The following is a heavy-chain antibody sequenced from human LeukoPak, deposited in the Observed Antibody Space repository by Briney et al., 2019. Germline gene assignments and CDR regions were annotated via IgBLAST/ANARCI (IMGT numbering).Heavy chain of an antibody. Sequence: GGSLRLSCAASGFTFSSYAMHWVRQAPGKGLEWVAVISYDGSNKYYADSVKGRFTISRDNSKNTLYLQMNSLRAEDTAVYYCARGNDYDSSGYINWFGPWGQGTLVTVSS. J-gene: IGHJ5*02. CDR3: ARGNDYDSSGYINWFGP. CDR2: ISYDGSNK. CDR1: GFTFSSYA. D-gene: IGHD3-22*01. V-gene: IGHV3-30-3*01.